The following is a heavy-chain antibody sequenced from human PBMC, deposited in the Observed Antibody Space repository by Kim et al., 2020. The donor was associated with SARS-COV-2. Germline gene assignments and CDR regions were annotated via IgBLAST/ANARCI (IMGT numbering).Heavy chain of an antibody. CDR1: GFSFSSYW. V-gene: IGHV3-74*01. J-gene: IGHJ5*02. CDR2: INGDGSDT. D-gene: IGHD2-15*01. Sequence: GGSLRLSCAASGFSFSSYWMHWVRQVPGKGLVWVSRINGDGSDTDYADSVKGRFTISRDNAKNTLYLQMNSLRAEDTAVYYCGRKDSSGGSCAFDPWGQG. CDR3: GRKDSSGGSCAFDP.